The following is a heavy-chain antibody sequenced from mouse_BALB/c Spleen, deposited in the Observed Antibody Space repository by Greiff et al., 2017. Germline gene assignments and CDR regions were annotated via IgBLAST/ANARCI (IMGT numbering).Heavy chain of an antibody. CDR3: ARRDYRYDSYAMDY. D-gene: IGHD2-14*01. Sequence: VKLMESGPELVKPGASVKMSCKASGYTFTDYVISWVKQRTGQGLEWIGEIYPGSGSTYYNEKFKGKATLTADKSSNTAYMQLSSLTSEDSAVYFCARRDYRYDSYAMDYWGQGTSVTVSS. CDR2: IYPGSGST. CDR1: GYTFTDYV. J-gene: IGHJ4*01. V-gene: IGHV1-77*01.